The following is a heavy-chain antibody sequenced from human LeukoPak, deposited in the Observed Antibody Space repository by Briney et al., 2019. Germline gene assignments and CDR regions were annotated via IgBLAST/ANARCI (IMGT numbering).Heavy chain of an antibody. D-gene: IGHD3-10*01. CDR3: AKDAAGSYYNPSYNYYYYLDV. Sequence: GGSLRLSCAASGFTFSSYAMSWVRQAPGKGLEWVSAISGSGGSTYYADSVKGRFTISRDNSKSTLFLQMNSLRAEDTAVYYCAKDAAGSYYNPSYNYYYYLDVWGKGTTVTVSS. CDR1: GFTFSSYA. V-gene: IGHV3-23*01. J-gene: IGHJ6*03. CDR2: ISGSGGST.